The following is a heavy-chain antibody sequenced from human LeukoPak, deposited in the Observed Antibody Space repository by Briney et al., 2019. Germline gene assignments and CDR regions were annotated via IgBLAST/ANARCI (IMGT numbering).Heavy chain of an antibody. Sequence: SGPTLVKPTQPLTLTCTFSGFSLSTSGVGVGWIRQPPGKALEWLALIYWDDDKRYSPSLKSRLTITKDTSKNQVVLTMTNMDPVDTATYYCAHRREDYGDYRYYFDYWGQGTLVTVSS. D-gene: IGHD4-17*01. CDR1: GFSLSTSGVG. V-gene: IGHV2-5*02. J-gene: IGHJ4*02. CDR2: IYWDDDK. CDR3: AHRREDYGDYRYYFDY.